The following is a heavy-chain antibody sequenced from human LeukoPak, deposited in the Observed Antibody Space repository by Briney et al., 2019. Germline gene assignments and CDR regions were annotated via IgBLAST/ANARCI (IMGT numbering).Heavy chain of an antibody. CDR2: ISSNGGST. J-gene: IGHJ4*02. D-gene: IGHD3-22*01. CDR3: GIDDSSGYLRDY. V-gene: IGHV3-64*01. Sequence: GGSLRLSCAASGFTFSSYAMHWVRQAPGEGLEYVSAISSNGGSTYYANSVKGRFTIARDNSKNTLHLQMGSLRAEDMAVYYCGIDDSSGYLRDYWGQGTLVTVSS. CDR1: GFTFSSYA.